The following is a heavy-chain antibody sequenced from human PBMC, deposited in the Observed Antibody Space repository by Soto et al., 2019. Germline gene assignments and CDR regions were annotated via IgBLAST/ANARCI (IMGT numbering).Heavy chain of an antibody. CDR1: GGSISSGDYY. CDR2: IYYSGST. J-gene: IGHJ5*02. Sequence: PSETLSLTCTVSGGSISSGDYYWSWIRQPPGKGLEWIGYIYYSGSTYYNPSLKSRVAISVDTSKNQFSLKLSSVTAADTAVYYCARGIAVAGTTWFDPWGQGTLVTVS. CDR3: ARGIAVAGTTWFDP. D-gene: IGHD6-19*01. V-gene: IGHV4-30-4*01.